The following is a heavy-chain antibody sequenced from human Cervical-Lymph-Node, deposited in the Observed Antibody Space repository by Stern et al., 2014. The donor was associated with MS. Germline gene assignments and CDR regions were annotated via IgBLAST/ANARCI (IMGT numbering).Heavy chain of an antibody. Sequence: QVQLQESGPGLVKPSETLSLTCAVSGDSISSYTHYWAWIRQPPGNGLEWIGSVYYSGATYYNPSLKSPVTISVDTSKNPFPRGLTSVTAADTAVYYCAKHACTGAACPFDLWGQGTLVTVS. D-gene: IGHD2-8*02. CDR2: VYYSGAT. V-gene: IGHV4-39*01. J-gene: IGHJ4*02. CDR3: AKHACTGAACPFDL. CDR1: GDSISSYTHY.